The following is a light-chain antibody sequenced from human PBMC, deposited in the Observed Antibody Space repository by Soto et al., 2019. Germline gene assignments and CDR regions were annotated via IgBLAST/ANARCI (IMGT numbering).Light chain of an antibody. J-gene: IGLJ1*01. CDR2: EVS. CDR1: SSDVGAYKY. Sequence: QSVLTQPASVSGSPGQSITISCTGTSSDVGAYKYVSWYQQHPGKAPKVMIYEVSNRPSGVSNRFPGSKSGNTASLTISGLQAEDEADYFCSSYSSSSTLFVFGTGTKVTVL. CDR3: SSYSSSSTLFV. V-gene: IGLV2-14*01.